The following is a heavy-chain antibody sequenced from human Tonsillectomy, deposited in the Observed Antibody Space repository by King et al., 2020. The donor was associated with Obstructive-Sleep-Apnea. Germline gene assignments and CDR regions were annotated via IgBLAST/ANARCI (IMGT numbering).Heavy chain of an antibody. Sequence: VQLQQWGAGLLKPSETLSLTCAVYGGSFSGYYWSWIRQPPGKGLEWIGEINHSGSTNYNPSLKSRVTISVDTSKNQFSLKLSSVTAAATAVYYCASGGATTVTTGWFDPWGQGTLVTVSS. J-gene: IGHJ5*02. D-gene: IGHD4-17*01. CDR2: INHSGST. CDR3: ASGGATTVTTGWFDP. V-gene: IGHV4-34*01. CDR1: GGSFSGYY.